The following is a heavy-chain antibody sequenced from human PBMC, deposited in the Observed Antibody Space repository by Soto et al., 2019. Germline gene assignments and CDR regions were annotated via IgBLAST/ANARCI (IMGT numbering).Heavy chain of an antibody. Sequence: EVQLVESGGGLVKPGGSLSLSCAASGFTFSNVWMSWVRQAPGKGLEWVGRIKRRADGGTTDYATPVRGRFTVSRDKSKNSLYLQMNSLKTEDTAVYYCTAGYCSGGSCYSVVYWGQGTLVTVSS. CDR2: IKRRADGGTT. D-gene: IGHD2-15*01. V-gene: IGHV3-15*01. J-gene: IGHJ4*02. CDR1: GFTFSNVW. CDR3: TAGYCSGGSCYSVVY.